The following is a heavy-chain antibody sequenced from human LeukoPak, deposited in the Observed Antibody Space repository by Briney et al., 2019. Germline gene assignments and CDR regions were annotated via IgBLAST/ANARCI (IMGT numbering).Heavy chain of an antibody. CDR3: ARGTVYGGYPSYDWFDP. CDR1: GFTFSSYS. D-gene: IGHD4-17*01. J-gene: IGHJ5*02. Sequence: PGGSLRLSCAASGFTFSSYSMNWVRQAPGKGLEWVSCITSSSSTIYYADSVKGRFTISRDNAKNSLYLQMNSLRAEDTAVYYCARGTVYGGYPSYDWFDPWGQGTLVTVSS. V-gene: IGHV3-48*01. CDR2: ITSSSSTI.